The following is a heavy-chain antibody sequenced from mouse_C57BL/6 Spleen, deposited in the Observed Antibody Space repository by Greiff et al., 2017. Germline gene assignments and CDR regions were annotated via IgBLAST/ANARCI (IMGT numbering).Heavy chain of an antibody. CDR2: ISSGSSTI. D-gene: IGHD3-2*02. CDR3: AKGDSSGYGY. Sequence: EVKLMESGGGLVKPGGSLKLSCAASGFTFSDYGMHWVRQAPEQGLEWVAYISSGSSTIYYADTVKGRFTISRDNAKNTLFLQMTSLRSEDTAMYYCAKGDSSGYGYWGQGTTLTVSS. CDR1: GFTFSDYG. J-gene: IGHJ2*01. V-gene: IGHV5-17*01.